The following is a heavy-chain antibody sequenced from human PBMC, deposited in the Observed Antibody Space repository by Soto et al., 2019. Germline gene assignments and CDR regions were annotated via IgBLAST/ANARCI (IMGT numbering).Heavy chain of an antibody. D-gene: IGHD3-3*01. Sequence: QITLKESGPTLVKPTQTLTLTCTFSGFSLSTSGVGVGWIRQPPGKALEWLALIYWNDDKRYSPSLKSRLTITKDTSKNQVVLTMTNMDPVDTATYYWAHFEHDFWSGYTDAFDIWGQGTMVTDSS. CDR1: GFSLSTSGVG. CDR3: AHFEHDFWSGYTDAFDI. J-gene: IGHJ3*02. V-gene: IGHV2-5*01. CDR2: IYWNDDK.